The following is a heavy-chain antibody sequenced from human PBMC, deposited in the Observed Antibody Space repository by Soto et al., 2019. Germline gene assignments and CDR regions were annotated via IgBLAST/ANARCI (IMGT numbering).Heavy chain of an antibody. CDR3: ARQDDFWSGRYYYYGMDV. V-gene: IGHV4-59*08. Sequence: SETLSLTCTVSGGSISNYYWSWIRQPPGKGLQWIGYIFSSGSTNYNPSLKSRVTISVDTSKNQFSLKLSSVTAADTAVYYCARQDDFWSGRYYYYGMDVWGQGTTVTVSS. J-gene: IGHJ6*02. CDR1: GGSISNYY. CDR2: IFSSGST. D-gene: IGHD3-3*01.